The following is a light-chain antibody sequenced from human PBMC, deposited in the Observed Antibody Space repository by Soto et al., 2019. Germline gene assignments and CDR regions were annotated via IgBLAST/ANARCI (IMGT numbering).Light chain of an antibody. Sequence: DIVMTQTPLSSPVTLGQAASISGRSSQSLVHNDGNTYLSWFQQRPGQPPRLLIYKVSDRFYGVPDRFSGSGAGTDFTLTISRVEAENAGVYYCMQATQSTWTFGQGTKVEIK. CDR2: KVS. J-gene: IGKJ1*01. CDR3: MQATQSTWT. V-gene: IGKV2-24*01. CDR1: QSLVHNDGNTY.